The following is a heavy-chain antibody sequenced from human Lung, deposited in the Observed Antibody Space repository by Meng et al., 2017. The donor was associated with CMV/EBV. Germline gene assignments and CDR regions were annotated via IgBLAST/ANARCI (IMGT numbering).Heavy chain of an antibody. Sequence: GESXKISCAASGFTFSSYGMHWVRQAPGKGLEWVAFIRYDGSNKYYADSVKGRFTISRDNSKNTLYLQMNSLRAEDMAVYYCARALCQQWPTRTGYYGMDVWGQGXTVTVSS. CDR1: GFTFSSYG. CDR3: ARALCQQWPTRTGYYGMDV. CDR2: IRYDGSNK. J-gene: IGHJ6*02. D-gene: IGHD6-19*01. V-gene: IGHV3-30*02.